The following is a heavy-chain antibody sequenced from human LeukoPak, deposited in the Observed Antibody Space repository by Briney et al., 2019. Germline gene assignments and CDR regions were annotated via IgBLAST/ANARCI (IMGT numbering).Heavy chain of an antibody. V-gene: IGHV3-30*18. D-gene: IGHD1-26*01. Sequence: KSGGSLRLSCAASGFTFSSYGMHWVRQAPGKGLEWVAVISYDGSNKYYADSVKGRFTISRDNSKNTLYLQMNSLRAEDTAVYYCAKDVGSYRRRYFDYWGQGTLVTVSS. J-gene: IGHJ4*02. CDR3: AKDVGSYRRRYFDY. CDR2: ISYDGSNK. CDR1: GFTFSSYG.